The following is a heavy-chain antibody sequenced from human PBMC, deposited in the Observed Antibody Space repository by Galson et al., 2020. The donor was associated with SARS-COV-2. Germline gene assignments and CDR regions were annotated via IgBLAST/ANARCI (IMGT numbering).Heavy chain of an antibody. Sequence: GGSLRLSCAASGFTSDDYAMHWVRQPPGNGLEWVSGISSNSGSIGYADSVKGRFTISMDIAKNSLYLQMNSLRAEDTALYYCAKEGVGATHFDYWGQGTLVTVSS. V-gene: IGHV3-9*02. CDR2: ISSNSGSI. D-gene: IGHD1-26*01. CDR1: GFTSDDYA. J-gene: IGHJ4*02. CDR3: AKEGVGATHFDY.